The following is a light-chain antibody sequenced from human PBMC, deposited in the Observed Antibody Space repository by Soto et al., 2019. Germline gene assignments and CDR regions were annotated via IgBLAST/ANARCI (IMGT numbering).Light chain of an antibody. J-gene: IGKJ2*01. V-gene: IGKV3-15*01. Sequence: EIVMTQSPATLSVSPGERATLSCRASQSVSSNLAWYQQKPGQAPSLLIYGASTRATGIPARFSGSGSGTEFTLTISSLHSEDFAVYYCQQYNNWMYTFGQGTKLEIK. CDR1: QSVSSN. CDR3: QQYNNWMYT. CDR2: GAS.